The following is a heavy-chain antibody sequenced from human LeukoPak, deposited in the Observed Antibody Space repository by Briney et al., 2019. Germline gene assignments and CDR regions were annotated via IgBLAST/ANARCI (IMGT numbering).Heavy chain of an antibody. V-gene: IGHV4-59*08. D-gene: IGHD3-22*01. J-gene: IGHJ3*02. CDR3: ARLIGSSSSGYYGAFDI. CDR1: GGSISSYY. CDR2: IYYSGST. Sequence: SETLSLTCTVSGGSISSYYWSWIRQPPGKGLEWIGYIYYSGSTNYNPSLKSRVTISVDTSKNQFSLKLSSVIAADTAVYYCARLIGSSSSGYYGAFDIWGQGTMVTVSS.